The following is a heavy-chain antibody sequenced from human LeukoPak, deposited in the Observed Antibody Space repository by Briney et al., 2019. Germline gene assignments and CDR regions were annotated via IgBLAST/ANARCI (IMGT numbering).Heavy chain of an antibody. J-gene: IGHJ4*02. V-gene: IGHV1-2*02. Sequence: ASVKVFCKASGYTFTDYYMHWVRQAPGQGLEWMGWISPNSGDTNYAQKFQGSVTMTRDTSISTAYMELSRLRSDDTAVYYCARGGYGRVDSHLAYWGQGTLVTVSS. CDR1: GYTFTDYY. D-gene: IGHD2-15*01. CDR3: ARGGYGRVDSHLAY. CDR2: ISPNSGDT.